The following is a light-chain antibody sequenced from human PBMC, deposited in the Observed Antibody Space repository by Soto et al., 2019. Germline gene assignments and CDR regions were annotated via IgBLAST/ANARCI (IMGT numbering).Light chain of an antibody. Sequence: TQVPRTPFLPARERAPLSCRASQSVTSRYLAWYQQKRGQAPRLIIHGASIRATGIPDRFSGSGSGTDFTLTISRLEPADFAVYYCQQYGSSPRTFGQGTKVDI. V-gene: IGKV3-20*01. CDR2: GAS. CDR1: QSVTSRY. CDR3: QQYGSSPRT. J-gene: IGKJ1*01.